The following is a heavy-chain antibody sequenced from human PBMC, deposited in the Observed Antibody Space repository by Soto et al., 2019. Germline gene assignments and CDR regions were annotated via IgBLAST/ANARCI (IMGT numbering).Heavy chain of an antibody. CDR2: ISGSGGST. V-gene: IGHV3-23*01. CDR1: GFTFSSYA. Sequence: EVQLLESGGAWVQPGGSLRLSWAASGFTFSSYAMSWVRKAQGKGLEWVSAISGSGGSTYYADSVKGRFTISRDNSKNTLYLQMNSLRAEDTAVYYCAKGSGYSSGWHADYWGQGTLVTVSS. CDR3: AKGSGYSSGWHADY. J-gene: IGHJ4*02. D-gene: IGHD6-19*01.